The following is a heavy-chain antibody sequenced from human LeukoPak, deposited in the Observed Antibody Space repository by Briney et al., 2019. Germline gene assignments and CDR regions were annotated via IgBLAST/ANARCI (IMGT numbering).Heavy chain of an antibody. V-gene: IGHV1-46*01. CDR2: INPTGGST. Sequence: ASLKDSCKASGYTFTSYYLHGVRQAPGQGLEWLVIINPTGGSTSYAQKFQGRVTMTRDTSTSTVYMELSSLRYEDTAVYYCAIAHSGGGDSSGWYYLDYWGQGTLVTVSS. J-gene: IGHJ4*02. D-gene: IGHD6-19*01. CDR3: AIAHSGGGDSSGWYYLDY. CDR1: GYTFTSYY.